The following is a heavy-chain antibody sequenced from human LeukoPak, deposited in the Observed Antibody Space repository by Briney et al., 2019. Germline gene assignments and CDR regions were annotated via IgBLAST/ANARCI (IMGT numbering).Heavy chain of an antibody. CDR3: ARVKGGSGWYLGNWFDP. J-gene: IGHJ5*02. CDR1: GYTFTSYA. Sequence: ASVKVSCKASGYTFTSYAISWVRQAPGQGLEWMGGIIPNSGNTGYAQKFQGRVTITRNTSISTAYMELSSLRSEDTAVYYCARVKGGSGWYLGNWFDPWGQGTLVTVSS. V-gene: IGHV1-8*03. D-gene: IGHD6-19*01. CDR2: IIPNSGNT.